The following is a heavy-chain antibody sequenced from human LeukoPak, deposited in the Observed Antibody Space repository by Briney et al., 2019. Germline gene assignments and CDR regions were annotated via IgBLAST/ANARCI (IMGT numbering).Heavy chain of an antibody. J-gene: IGHJ4*02. CDR2: ISSSGSTM. V-gene: IGHV3-48*03. CDR1: GFIFSRYE. Sequence: PGGSLRLSCAASGFIFSRYEMTWVRQAPGKGLEWVSYISSSGSTMYYAVSVQGRFTVSRDDAKNSLYLQMNSLRAEDTAVYYCARVLAGATYFDFWGQGSLVTVSS. D-gene: IGHD2-15*01. CDR3: ARVLAGATYFDF.